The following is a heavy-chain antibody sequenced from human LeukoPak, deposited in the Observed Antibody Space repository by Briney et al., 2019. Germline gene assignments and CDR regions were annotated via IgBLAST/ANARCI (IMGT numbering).Heavy chain of an antibody. Sequence: GASVKVSCKASGYTFSNYDINWVRQATGQGLEWMGWMNPKSGNTGYAQKFQGRVTMTSDTSISTAYMELSSLRSEDTAVYYCARGSPYSGSYWRDYWGQGTRVAVSS. CDR1: GYTFSNYD. J-gene: IGHJ4*02. CDR2: MNPKSGNT. CDR3: ARGSPYSGSYWRDY. D-gene: IGHD1-26*01. V-gene: IGHV1-8*01.